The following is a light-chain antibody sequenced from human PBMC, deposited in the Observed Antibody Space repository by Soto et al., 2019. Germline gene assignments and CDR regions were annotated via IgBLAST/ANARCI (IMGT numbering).Light chain of an antibody. V-gene: IGLV2-14*01. Sequence: QSGLTQPASVSGSPGQSITISCTGTNIDVGGYNYVSWYQQHPGKAPKLMIYEVTDRPSGVSNRFSGSKSGNTASLTISGLQAEDEADYYCTSYTISSTLVVFGGGTKLTVL. CDR3: TSYTISSTLVV. CDR1: NIDVGGYNY. J-gene: IGLJ3*02. CDR2: EVT.